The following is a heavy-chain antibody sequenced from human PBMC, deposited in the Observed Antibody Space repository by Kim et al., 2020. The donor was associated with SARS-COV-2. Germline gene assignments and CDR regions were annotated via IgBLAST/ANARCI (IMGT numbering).Heavy chain of an antibody. CDR3: ATSPAAASYYYYGMDV. D-gene: IGHD6-13*01. CDR1: GYTLTELS. Sequence: ASVKVSCKVSGYTLTELSMHWVRQAPGKGLEWMGGFDPEDGETIYAQKLQGRVTMTEDTSTDTAYMELSSLRSEDTAVYYCATSPAAASYYYYGMDVWGQGTTVTVSS. V-gene: IGHV1-24*01. J-gene: IGHJ6*02. CDR2: FDPEDGET.